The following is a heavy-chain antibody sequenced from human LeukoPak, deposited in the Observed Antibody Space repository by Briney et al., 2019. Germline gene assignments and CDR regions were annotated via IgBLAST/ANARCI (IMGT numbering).Heavy chain of an antibody. CDR1: GGSISSYY. D-gene: IGHD2-2*01. CDR2: IYTSGST. Sequence: SETLSLTCTVSGGSISSYYWSWIRQPAGKGLEWIGRIYTSGSTNYNPSLKSRVTMSVDTSKNQFSLKLSSVTAADTAVYYCARGLVPAAELYYYYYYMDVWGKGTTVTISS. V-gene: IGHV4-4*07. J-gene: IGHJ6*03. CDR3: ARGLVPAAELYYYYYYMDV.